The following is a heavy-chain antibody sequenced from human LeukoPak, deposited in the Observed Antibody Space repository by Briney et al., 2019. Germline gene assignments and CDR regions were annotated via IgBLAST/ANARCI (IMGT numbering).Heavy chain of an antibody. D-gene: IGHD3-9*01. CDR2: INPHSGGT. CDR1: GYTFTGYY. CDR3: ARDPWRRYFDWFTQIDY. V-gene: IGHV1-2*02. J-gene: IGHJ4*02. Sequence: ASVKVSCKASGYTFTGYYMHWVRQAPGQGLEWMGWINPHSGGTNYAQKFQGRVTMTRDTSISTAYMELSRLRSDDTAVYYCARDPWRRYFDWFTQIDYWGQGTLVTVSS.